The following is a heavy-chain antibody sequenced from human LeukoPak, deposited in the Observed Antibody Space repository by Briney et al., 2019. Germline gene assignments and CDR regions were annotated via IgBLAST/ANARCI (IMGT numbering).Heavy chain of an antibody. J-gene: IGHJ4*02. V-gene: IGHV4-4*07. CDR2: IYTSGST. CDR1: GGSTSSYY. Sequence: SETLSLTCTVSGGSTSSYYWSWIRQPAGKGLEWIGRIYTSGSTNYNPSPKSRVTMSVDTSKNQFSLKLSSVTAADTAVYYCARYGSGRPTFDYWGQGTLVTVSS. D-gene: IGHD3-10*01. CDR3: ARYGSGRPTFDY.